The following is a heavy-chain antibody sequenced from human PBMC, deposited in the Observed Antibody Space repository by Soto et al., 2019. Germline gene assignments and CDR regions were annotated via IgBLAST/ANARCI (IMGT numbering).Heavy chain of an antibody. D-gene: IGHD3-3*01. J-gene: IGHJ6*02. V-gene: IGHV3-15*07. Sequence: GGSLRLSCAASGFTFSNAWMNSVRQAPGKGLEWVGRIKSKTDGGTTDYAAPVKGRFTISRDDSKNTLYLQMNSLKTEDTAVYYCTTGGKPRRPITIFGVVTTSFGMDVWGQGTTVTVSS. CDR2: IKSKTDGGTT. CDR3: TTGGKPRRPITIFGVVTTSFGMDV. CDR1: GFTFSNAW.